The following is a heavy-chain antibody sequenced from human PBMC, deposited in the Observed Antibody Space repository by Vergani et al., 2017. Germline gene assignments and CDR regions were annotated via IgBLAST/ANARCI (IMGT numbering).Heavy chain of an antibody. J-gene: IGHJ3*02. D-gene: IGHD5-18*01. CDR2: ISSSGGST. CDR3: AKGHGYSYGSNAFDI. V-gene: IGHV3-23*01. CDR1: GFTFSSYA. Sequence: EVQLLESGGGLVQPGGSLRLSCAASGFTFSSYAMSWVRQAPGKGLEWVSAISSSGGSTYYADSVKGRFTISRDNSKNTLYLQMNSPRAEDTAVYYCAKGHGYSYGSNAFDIWGQGTMVTVSS.